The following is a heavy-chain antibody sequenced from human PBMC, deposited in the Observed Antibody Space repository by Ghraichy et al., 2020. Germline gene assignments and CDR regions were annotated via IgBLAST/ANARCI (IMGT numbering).Heavy chain of an antibody. J-gene: IGHJ6*02. CDR2: IWFDVSYK. V-gene: IGHV3-33*01. CDR1: GFTFATYG. Sequence: GGSLRLSCAASGFTFATYGMHWVRQAPGKGLEWVAFIWFDVSYKYYVDSVKDRFTISRDNSKNTLYLQMNSLRAEDTAVYYCARGKSYGMDVWGQGTTVTVSS. CDR3: ARGKSYGMDV.